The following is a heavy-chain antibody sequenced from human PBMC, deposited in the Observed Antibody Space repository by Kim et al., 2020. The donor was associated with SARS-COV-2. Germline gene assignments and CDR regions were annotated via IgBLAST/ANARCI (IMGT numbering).Heavy chain of an antibody. CDR2: IKSKTAGGTT. CDR1: GFTFSNAW. J-gene: IGHJ3*02. Sequence: GGSLRLSCAASGFTFSNAWMSWVRQAPGKGLEWDGRIKSKTAGGTTDYAAPVKGRFTISRDDSKNTLYLQMNSLKTEDTAVYYCTTVSPHIVVVPAATVYDIWGQGTMVTVSS. CDR3: TTVSPHIVVVPAATVYDI. V-gene: IGHV3-15*01. D-gene: IGHD2-2*01.